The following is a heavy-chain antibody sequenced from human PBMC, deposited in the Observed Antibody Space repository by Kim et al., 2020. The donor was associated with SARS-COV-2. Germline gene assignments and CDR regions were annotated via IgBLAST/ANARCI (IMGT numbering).Heavy chain of an antibody. Sequence: SETLSLTCSVSGASVSQAYWSWGRQPPGKGLQWIGSVLSGGSTDYNPSLRSRLTISLDISKNEFPLKLSSLTAADTATYYCSRGRVPYVCGQGSSVTVPS. V-gene: IGHV4-59*02. CDR1: GASVSQAY. J-gene: IGHJ6*02. CDR2: VLSGGST. CDR3: SRGRVPYV.